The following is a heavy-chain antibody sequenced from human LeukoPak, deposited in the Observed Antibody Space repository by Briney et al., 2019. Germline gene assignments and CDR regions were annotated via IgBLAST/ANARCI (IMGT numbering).Heavy chain of an antibody. D-gene: IGHD1-26*01. Sequence: ASVKVSCKASGYLFTTYTFNWVRQASGQGPEWMGWMSPHSGDTGYAQKFQGRVTMTRNTPINTAYMELSSLRSEDTAVYYCATLRSKKGGSYFDPWGQGTLVTVSS. J-gene: IGHJ5*02. CDR3: ATLRSKKGGSYFDP. V-gene: IGHV1-8*01. CDR2: MSPHSGDT. CDR1: GYLFTTYT.